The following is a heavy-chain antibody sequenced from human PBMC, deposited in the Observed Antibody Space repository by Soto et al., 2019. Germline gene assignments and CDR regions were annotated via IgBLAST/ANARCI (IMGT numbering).Heavy chain of an antibody. CDR3: ARYYSDILTGYIWFDP. J-gene: IGHJ5*02. V-gene: IGHV1-18*01. CDR1: GYTFTSYG. Sequence: ASVKVSCKASGYTFTSYGISCERPAPGQGLEWMGXISXXXVNTNXAXXLPXXATMTTHTSTSTAKMKLRSLRSDETVAYFCARYYSDILTGYIWFDPWGKGPRVPSPQ. CDR2: ISXXXVNT. D-gene: IGHD3-9*01.